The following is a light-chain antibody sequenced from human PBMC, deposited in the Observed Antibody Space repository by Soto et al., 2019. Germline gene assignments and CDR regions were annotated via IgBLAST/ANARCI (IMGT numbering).Light chain of an antibody. V-gene: IGKV3-20*01. J-gene: IGKJ2*01. CDR3: QQYVISPVT. CDR2: GAS. CDR1: QRVNSSY. Sequence: EIVLTQSPDTLYLSPGEGATLSCRASQRVNSSYLAWYQQKPGQAPRLLISGASDRATCVPARVSGSGSGTDFTLTSRRLEPEDFSVYYCQQYVISPVTFGQWTKLQIK.